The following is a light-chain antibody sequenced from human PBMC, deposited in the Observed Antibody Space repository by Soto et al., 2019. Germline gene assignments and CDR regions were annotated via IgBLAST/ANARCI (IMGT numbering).Light chain of an antibody. CDR1: SNDVGAYNY. J-gene: IGLJ3*02. Sequence: QSVLTQPPSASGSPGQSVTISCTGTSNDVGAYNYVSWYQQHPGKAPKLIIYEVTKRPSGVPDRFSGSKSGNTASLTVSGLQAEDEAGYYCGSHAGDSNLVYGGGTQLTVL. V-gene: IGLV2-8*01. CDR2: EVT. CDR3: GSHAGDSNLV.